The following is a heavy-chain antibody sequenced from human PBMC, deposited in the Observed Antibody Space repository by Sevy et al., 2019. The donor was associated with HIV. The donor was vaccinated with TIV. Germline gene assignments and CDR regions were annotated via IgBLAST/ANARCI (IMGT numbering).Heavy chain of an antibody. CDR1: GFIFRSSW. CDR3: ARLSGSYYY. V-gene: IGHV3-7*01. D-gene: IGHD1-26*01. Sequence: GGSLRLSCAVSGFIFRSSWMSGVRQAPGKGLEWVANIKEDGSEKNYVESVRGRFTISRDNAKNSLDLQMSSLRAEDTAVYYCARLSGSYYYWGQGTLVTVSS. CDR2: IKEDGSEK. J-gene: IGHJ4*02.